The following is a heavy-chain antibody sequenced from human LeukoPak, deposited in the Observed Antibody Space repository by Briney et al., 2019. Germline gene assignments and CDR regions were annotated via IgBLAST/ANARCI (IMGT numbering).Heavy chain of an antibody. CDR2: ISHSGRST. D-gene: IGHD6-19*01. Sequence: GGSLRLSCAASGFIFSGFNMSWVRNAPAKGLELVSAISHSGRSTYYADSVKGRFTISRDNSTNTLYLEMNSQRADDTAVHYCAKAVAVALDYWGQGTLVTVSS. CDR1: GFIFSGFN. V-gene: IGHV3-23*01. CDR3: AKAVAVALDY. J-gene: IGHJ4*02.